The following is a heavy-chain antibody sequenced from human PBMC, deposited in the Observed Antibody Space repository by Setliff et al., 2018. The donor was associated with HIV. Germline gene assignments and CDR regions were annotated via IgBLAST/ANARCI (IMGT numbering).Heavy chain of an antibody. CDR1: GGTISSGGSY. V-gene: IGHV4-31*03. J-gene: IGHJ2*01. CDR3: ARDGRTKGVYSHWHFDL. CDR2: IFHSGIT. D-gene: IGHD2-8*01. Sequence: SETLSLTCTVSGGTISSGGSYWTWIHQYPGKGLEWIGYIFHSGITYSNPTLKSRVTISVDTSKNQFSLRLRSVTAADTAVYYCARDGRTKGVYSHWHFDLWGRGTLVTVS.